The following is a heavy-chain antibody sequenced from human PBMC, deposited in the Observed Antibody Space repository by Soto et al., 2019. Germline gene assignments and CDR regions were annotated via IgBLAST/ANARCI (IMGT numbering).Heavy chain of an antibody. V-gene: IGHV4-59*08. CDR1: GGSISIDY. D-gene: IGHD3-10*01. CDR2: VYYSGST. CDR3: ANMADIYYYMDV. Sequence: SDTLSLTCPVSGGSISIDYWPWIRKPPGKGLEWIGYVYYSGSTKYNPSLKSRVTMSVDTSKSQFSLKLSSVTAADTAVYYCANMADIYYYMDVWGKGTTVTVA. J-gene: IGHJ6*03.